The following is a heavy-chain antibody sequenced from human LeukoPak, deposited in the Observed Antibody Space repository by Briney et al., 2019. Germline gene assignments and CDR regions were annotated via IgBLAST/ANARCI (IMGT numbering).Heavy chain of an antibody. Sequence: ASVTVSCKASGYTFTSYDINWVRQAAGQGREWMGWMNPNSGKTGYAQKFQGRVTMTRNTSISTSYMELSSLRSEDTAVYYCARGNYGGAFDIWGQGTMVTVSS. V-gene: IGHV1-8*01. CDR2: MNPNSGKT. CDR1: GYTFTSYD. J-gene: IGHJ3*02. D-gene: IGHD4-23*01. CDR3: ARGNYGGAFDI.